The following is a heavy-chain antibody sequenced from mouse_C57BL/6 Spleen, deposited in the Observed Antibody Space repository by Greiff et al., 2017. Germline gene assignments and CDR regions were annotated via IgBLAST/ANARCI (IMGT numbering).Heavy chain of an antibody. Sequence: VQLQQSGAELARPGASVKMSCKASGYTFTSYTMHWVKQRPGQGLEWIGYINPSSGYTKYNQKFKDKATLTADKSSSTAYMQLSSLTSEDSAVYYCARSIYDGYYVAYWGQGTLVTVSA. D-gene: IGHD2-3*01. CDR1: GYTFTSYT. CDR2: INPSSGYT. V-gene: IGHV1-4*01. CDR3: ARSIYDGYYVAY. J-gene: IGHJ3*01.